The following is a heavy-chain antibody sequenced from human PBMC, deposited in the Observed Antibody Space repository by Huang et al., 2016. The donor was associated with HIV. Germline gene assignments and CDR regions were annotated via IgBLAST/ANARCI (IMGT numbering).Heavy chain of an antibody. CDR1: VYTLTELS. Sequence: QVQLVQSGAEVKKPGASVKVSCKVSVYTLTELSLHWVRQAPGKGFEWMGGCAPEHGETSYAQNFQGRVTMTEDTSTDTAYMELHSLRPEDTAVYYCAAGYDTYYDIWGQGTMVIASS. CDR3: AAGYDTYYDI. CDR2: CAPEHGET. D-gene: IGHD2-21*01. J-gene: IGHJ3*02. V-gene: IGHV1-24*01.